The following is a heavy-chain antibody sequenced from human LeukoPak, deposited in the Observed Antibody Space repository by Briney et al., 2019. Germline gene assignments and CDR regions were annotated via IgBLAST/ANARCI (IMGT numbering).Heavy chain of an antibody. V-gene: IGHV3-9*01. CDR2: ISWNSGSI. CDR3: ARVLGAAGTVFDY. D-gene: IGHD6-13*01. Sequence: GGSLRLSCAASGFTFDDYAMHWVRQAPGKGLEWVSSISWNSGSIGYADSVKGRFTISRDNAKNSLYLQMNSLRAEDTALYYCARVLGAAGTVFDYWGQGTLVTVSS. CDR1: GFTFDDYA. J-gene: IGHJ4*02.